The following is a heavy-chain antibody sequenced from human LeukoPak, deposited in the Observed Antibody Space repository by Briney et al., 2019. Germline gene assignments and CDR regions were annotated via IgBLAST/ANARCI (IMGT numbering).Heavy chain of an antibody. D-gene: IGHD1-26*01. V-gene: IGHV3-48*04. CDR1: GFTFSSYS. CDR2: IYTSGDTI. CDR3: ARDLIVGATGRPAFFDY. J-gene: IGHJ4*02. Sequence: GGSLRLSCAASGFTFSSYSMNWVRQAPGMGLEWGSYIYTSGDTIYYADSVKGRFTISRDNAKNSLYLQMNSLRAEDTAVYYCARDLIVGATGRPAFFDYWGQGTLVTVSS.